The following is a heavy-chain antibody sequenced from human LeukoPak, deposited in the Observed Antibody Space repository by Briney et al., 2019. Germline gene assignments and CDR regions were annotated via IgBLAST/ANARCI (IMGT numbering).Heavy chain of an antibody. CDR3: ARARYSTSLDAFDI. Sequence: GGSLRLSCAASGFTFSTCSISWVRQAPGKGLEWVSSISPSSSYIYYADSVKGRFTISRDNAKNSLYLQMNSLRADDTAVYYCARARYSTSLDAFDIWGQGTMVTVSS. CDR2: ISPSSSYI. CDR1: GFTFSTCS. V-gene: IGHV3-21*01. D-gene: IGHD6-13*01. J-gene: IGHJ3*02.